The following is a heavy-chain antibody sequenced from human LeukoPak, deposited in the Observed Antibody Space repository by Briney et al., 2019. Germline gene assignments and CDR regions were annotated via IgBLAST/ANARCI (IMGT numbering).Heavy chain of an antibody. Sequence: GGSLRLSCAASGFTFSSYAMHWVRQAPGKGLEYVSAISSNGGSTYYANSVKGRFTISRDNSKNTLYLQMGSLRAEDMAVYYCARGLGNYYDSSGYREFDYWGQGTLVTVSS. CDR3: ARGLGNYYDSSGYREFDY. CDR1: GFTFSSYA. J-gene: IGHJ4*02. V-gene: IGHV3-64*01. CDR2: ISSNGGST. D-gene: IGHD3-22*01.